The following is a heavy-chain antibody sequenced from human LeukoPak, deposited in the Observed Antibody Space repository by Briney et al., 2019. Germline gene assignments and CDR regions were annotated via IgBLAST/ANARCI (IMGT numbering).Heavy chain of an antibody. J-gene: IGHJ6*03. CDR3: ASTYYYDSSGYYYYYYYMDV. V-gene: IGHV4-59*01. D-gene: IGHD3-22*01. CDR1: GGSISSYY. CDR2: IYYSGST. Sequence: PSETLSLTCTVSGGSISSYYWSWIRQPPGKGLEWIGYIYYSGSTNYNPSLESRVTISVDTSKNQFSLKLSSVTAADTAVYYCASTYYYDSSGYYYYYYYMDVWGKGTTVTVSS.